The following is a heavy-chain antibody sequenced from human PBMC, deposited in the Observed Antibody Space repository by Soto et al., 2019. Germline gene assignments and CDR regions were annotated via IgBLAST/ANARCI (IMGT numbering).Heavy chain of an antibody. CDR3: TKRIGAYAMDV. CDR2: IRGKTDTYAT. V-gene: IGHV3-73*01. D-gene: IGHD6-13*01. Sequence: GGSLRLSCAASGFSFSDYYMSWIRQAPGKGLEWVGRIRGKTDTYATAYAAPVRGRFTISRDDSKNTAYLQMNSLKTEDTAVYFCTKRIGAYAMDVWGQGTTVTVSS. J-gene: IGHJ6*02. CDR1: GFSFSDYY.